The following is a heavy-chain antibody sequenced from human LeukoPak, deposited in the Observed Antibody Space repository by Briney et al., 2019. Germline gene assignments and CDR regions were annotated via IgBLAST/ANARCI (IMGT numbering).Heavy chain of an antibody. D-gene: IGHD3-10*01. CDR1: GFTFSSYG. CDR3: AKPIWFGELSSNWFDP. CDR2: ISYDGSNK. Sequence: QPGGSLRLSCAASGFTFSSYGMHWVRQAPGKGLEWVAVISYDGSNKYYADSVKGRFTISRDNSKNTLYLQMNSLRAEDTAVYYCAKPIWFGELSSNWFDPWGQATLVTVSS. V-gene: IGHV3-30*18. J-gene: IGHJ5*02.